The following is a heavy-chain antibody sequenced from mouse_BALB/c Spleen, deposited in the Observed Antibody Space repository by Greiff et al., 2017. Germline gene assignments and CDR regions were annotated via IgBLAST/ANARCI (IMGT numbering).Heavy chain of an antibody. J-gene: IGHJ4*01. D-gene: IGHD3-3*01. CDR1: GYTFTSYY. Sequence: VQLQQPGAELVKPGASVKLSCKASGYTFTSYYMYWVKQRPGQGLEWIGEINPSNGGTNFNEKFKSKATLTVDKSSSTAYMQLSSLTSEDSAVYYCARLGGVYAMDYWGQGTSVTVSS. V-gene: IGHV1S81*02. CDR3: ARLGGVYAMDY. CDR2: INPSNGGT.